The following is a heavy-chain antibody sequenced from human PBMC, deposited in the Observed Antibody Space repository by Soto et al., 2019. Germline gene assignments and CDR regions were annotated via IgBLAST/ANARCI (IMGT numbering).Heavy chain of an antibody. J-gene: IGHJ3*02. Sequence: PGESLKISCKGSGYSFTSYWIGWVRQMPGKGLEWMGIIYPGDSDTRYSPSFQGQVTISADKSISTAFLQWGSLKASDSAIYYCARLRAPRRQLISMSFHIWGLGTLVTVSS. CDR3: ARLRAPRRQLISMSFHI. D-gene: IGHD6-6*01. V-gene: IGHV5-51*01. CDR2: IYPGDSDT. CDR1: GYSFTSYW.